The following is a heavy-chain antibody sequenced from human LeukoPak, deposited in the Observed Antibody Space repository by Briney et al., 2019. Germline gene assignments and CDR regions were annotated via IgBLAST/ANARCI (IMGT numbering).Heavy chain of an antibody. CDR3: ARATPVGGVRFDY. Sequence: SETLSLTGTVSGVSISSNYWSWIRQPPGKGLEWIGSIYTTGDTRYNPSLKSRVTISVDTSKNQFSLKLSSVTAADTAVYYCARATPVGGVRFDYWGQGTLVTVSS. CDR2: IYTTGDT. CDR1: GVSISSNY. V-gene: IGHV4-4*09. D-gene: IGHD3-16*01. J-gene: IGHJ4*02.